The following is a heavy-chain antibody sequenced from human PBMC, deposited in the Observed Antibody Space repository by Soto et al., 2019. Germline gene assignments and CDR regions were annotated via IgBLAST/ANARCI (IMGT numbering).Heavy chain of an antibody. J-gene: IGHJ4*02. D-gene: IGHD6-13*01. CDR1: GFTFSSYA. Sequence: GGSLRLSCAASGFTFSSYAMSWVRQAPGKGLEWVSAISGSGGSTYYADSVKGRFTISRDNSKNTLYLQMNSLRAEDTAVYHCATRGGEAAGTGFDYWGQGTLVTVSS. CDR2: ISGSGGST. V-gene: IGHV3-23*01. CDR3: ATRGGEAAGTGFDY.